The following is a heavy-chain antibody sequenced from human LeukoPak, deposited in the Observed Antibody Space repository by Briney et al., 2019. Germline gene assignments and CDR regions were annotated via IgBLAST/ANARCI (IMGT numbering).Heavy chain of an antibody. CDR2: IYPGDSDT. Sequence: GESLKISCKGSGYSFTSYWIGWVRQMPGKGLGGIGIIYPGDSDTRYSPSFQGQVTISADKSISTAYLQWSSLKASDTAMYYCARVEQDYYDSSGYFDYFDYWGQGTLVTVSS. CDR1: GYSFTSYW. V-gene: IGHV5-51*01. J-gene: IGHJ4*02. D-gene: IGHD3-22*01. CDR3: ARVEQDYYDSSGYFDYFDY.